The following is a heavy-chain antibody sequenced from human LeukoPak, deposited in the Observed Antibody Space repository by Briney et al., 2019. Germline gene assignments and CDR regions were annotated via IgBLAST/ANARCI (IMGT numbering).Heavy chain of an antibody. J-gene: IGHJ3*01. Sequence: GGSLRLSCAASGLTFRNYAITWVRQAPGTGLEWVSSITGGGIGTSYADSVKGRFTAYRDNSKNTLYLQMNSLRAGDTAVYYCAKDPNGDYVGAFDSWGQGTSVTVSS. V-gene: IGHV3-23*01. CDR1: GLTFRNYA. CDR3: AKDPNGDYVGAFDS. CDR2: ITGGGIGT. D-gene: IGHD4-17*01.